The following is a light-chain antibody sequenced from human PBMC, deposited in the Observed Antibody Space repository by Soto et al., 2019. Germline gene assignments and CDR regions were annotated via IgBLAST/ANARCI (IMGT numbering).Light chain of an antibody. CDR1: QTVSSSY. CDR3: QRYGG. Sequence: IVLTQSRGTLSLSPGEKATLSCRASQTVSSSYLAWYQQKPGQSPRLLIYGASSRATGIPDRFSGSGSGTDFTLTISRLEPEDFAVYYCQRYGGFGQGTKVDI. V-gene: IGKV3-20*01. CDR2: GAS. J-gene: IGKJ1*01.